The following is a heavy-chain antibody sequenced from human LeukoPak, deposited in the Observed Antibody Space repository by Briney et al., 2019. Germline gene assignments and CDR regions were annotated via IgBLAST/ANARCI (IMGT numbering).Heavy chain of an antibody. CDR2: IYYSGST. V-gene: IGHV4-59*01. CDR1: GGSISSYY. Sequence: SETLSLTCTVSGGSISSYYWSWIRQPPGKGLEWIGYIYYSGSTNYNPSLKSRVTISVDTSKNQFSLKLSSVTAADTAVYYCARAGSLIAVAGTYYYYYMDVWGKGTTVTVSS. CDR3: ARAGSLIAVAGTYYYYYMDV. J-gene: IGHJ6*03. D-gene: IGHD6-19*01.